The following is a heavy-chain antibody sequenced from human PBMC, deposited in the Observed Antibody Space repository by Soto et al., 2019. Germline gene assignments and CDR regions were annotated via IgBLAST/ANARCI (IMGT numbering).Heavy chain of an antibody. J-gene: IGHJ6*02. V-gene: IGHV1-3*01. CDR3: ASTIPYYYYGMDV. CDR2: INAGNGNT. D-gene: IGHD3-3*01. CDR1: VYTLTIYA. Sequence: ASVKVSCKSSVYTLTIYAIHCVRQAPGQRLEWMGWINAGNGNTKYSQKFQGRVTITGDTSASTAYMELSSLRSEDTAVYYCASTIPYYYYGMDVWGQGTTVTVSS.